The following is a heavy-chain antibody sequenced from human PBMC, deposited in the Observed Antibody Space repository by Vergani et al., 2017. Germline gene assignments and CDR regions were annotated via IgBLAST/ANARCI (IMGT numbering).Heavy chain of an antibody. V-gene: IGHV3-23*01. CDR3: AKDGGYCSWSSSSRGSNWFDP. CDR1: GFTFSSYA. CDR2: ISGSGGST. D-gene: IGHD6-13*01. Sequence: EVQLLESGGGLVQPGGSLRLSCAASGFTFSSYAMSWVRQAPGKGLEWVSAISGSGGSTYYADSVKGRFTISRDNSKNTLYLQMNSLRAEDTAVYYCAKDGGYCSWSSSSRGSNWFDPWGQGTLVTVSS. J-gene: IGHJ5*02.